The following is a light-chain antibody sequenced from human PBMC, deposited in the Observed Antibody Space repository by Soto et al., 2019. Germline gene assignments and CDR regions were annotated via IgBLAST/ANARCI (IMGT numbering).Light chain of an antibody. CDR2: DVN. Sequence: QSVLTQPASVSGSPGQSITISCTGTSSDVGGYNLVSWYQQYPGKAPKLMIFDVNTRPSGVSNRFSGYKSGNMASLTISGLQAEDEAEYYCSSYKSSSTLPNVFGTGTKVTVL. V-gene: IGLV2-14*01. J-gene: IGLJ1*01. CDR3: SSYKSSSTLPNV. CDR1: SSDVGGYNL.